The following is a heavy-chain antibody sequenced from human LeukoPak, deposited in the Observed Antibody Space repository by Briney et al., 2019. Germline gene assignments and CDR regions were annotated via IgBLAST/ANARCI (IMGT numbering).Heavy chain of an antibody. CDR3: ASGDVVREVIIPLDY. V-gene: IGHV1-18*01. CDR2: ISAYNGNT. Sequence: ASVKVSCKASGYTFTTYGITWVRQAPGQGLEWMGWISAYNGNTNYAQRLQGRVTMTTDTSTSTAYMELRSLRSDNTAVYYCASGDVVREVIIPLDYWGQGTLVTVSS. J-gene: IGHJ4*02. CDR1: GYTFTTYG. D-gene: IGHD3-10*01.